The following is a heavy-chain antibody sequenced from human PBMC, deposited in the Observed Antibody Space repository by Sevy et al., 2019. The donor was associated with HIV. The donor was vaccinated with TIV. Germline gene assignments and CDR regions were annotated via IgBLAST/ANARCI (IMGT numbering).Heavy chain of an antibody. CDR3: SRSYSNSLDY. D-gene: IGHD6-13*01. CDR2: IYPGDSDT. V-gene: IGHV5-51*01. CDR1: GYSFTNYW. Sequence: GESLKISCKGPGYSFTNYWIGWVRQMPGKGLEWMGIIYPGDSDTRYSPSFQGQVTISADKSISTAYLQWSTLKASDTAMYYCSRSYSNSLDYWGQGTLVTVSS. J-gene: IGHJ4*02.